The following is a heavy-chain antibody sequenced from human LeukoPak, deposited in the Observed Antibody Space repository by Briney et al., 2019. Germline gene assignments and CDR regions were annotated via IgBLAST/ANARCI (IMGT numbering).Heavy chain of an antibody. D-gene: IGHD3-22*01. CDR3: ERGGEYYDSSGYDY. V-gene: IGHV4-31*11. J-gene: IGHJ4*02. CDR2: IFYSGST. Sequence: SESPSLSRVLSVGSLSSGGYYRSWIRQHRGKGLGWLGYIFYSGSTYCNPSLKIQVTISVDTSKNHFSLKLSSVTAAHTAVYYCERGGEYYDSSGYDYWGQGTLVTVSS. CDR1: VGSLSSGGYY.